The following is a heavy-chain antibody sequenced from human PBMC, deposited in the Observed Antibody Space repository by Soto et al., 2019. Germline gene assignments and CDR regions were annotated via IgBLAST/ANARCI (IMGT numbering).Heavy chain of an antibody. D-gene: IGHD6-13*01. CDR2: IHYTGRT. CDR3: ARVSATGTRWFDP. Sequence: SETLSLTCSVSGGSINSGAYYWSWIRHYPGKGREWIGYIHYTGRTYYNPSLESRATISVDTSKKHFSLKLSSVTAADTAVYYCARVSATGTRWFDPWGQGTLVTVSS. J-gene: IGHJ5*02. CDR1: GGSINSGAYY. V-gene: IGHV4-31*03.